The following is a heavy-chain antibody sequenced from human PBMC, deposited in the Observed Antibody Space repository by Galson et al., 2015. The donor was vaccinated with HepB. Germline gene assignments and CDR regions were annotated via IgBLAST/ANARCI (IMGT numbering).Heavy chain of an antibody. Sequence: SLRLSCAASGFTFSSYGMHWVRQAPGKGLEWVAVISYDGSNKYYADSVKGRFTISRDNSKNTLYLQMNSLRAEDTAVYYCAKDGLRFLEWLPGRYFDLWGRGTLVTVSS. D-gene: IGHD3-3*01. J-gene: IGHJ2*01. CDR2: ISYDGSNK. CDR3: AKDGLRFLEWLPGRYFDL. V-gene: IGHV3-30*18. CDR1: GFTFSSYG.